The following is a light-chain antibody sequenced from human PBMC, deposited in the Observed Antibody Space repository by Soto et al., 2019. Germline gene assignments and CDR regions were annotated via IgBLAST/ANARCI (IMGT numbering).Light chain of an antibody. CDR2: KVS. V-gene: IGKV1-5*03. J-gene: IGKJ1*01. CDR1: QSISTW. CDR3: QQYKSYIRT. Sequence: DIPMTQSPSTLSASVGDRVTITCRASQSISTWLAWYQHKPGKAPKLLISKVSNLENGVPLRFSGSASGTEFILTINNLQPDDFATYYCQQYKSYIRTFGQGTKVEI.